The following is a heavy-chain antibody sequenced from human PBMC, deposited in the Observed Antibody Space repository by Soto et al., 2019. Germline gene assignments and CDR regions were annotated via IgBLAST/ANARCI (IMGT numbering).Heavy chain of an antibody. CDR2: IYYSGST. Sequence: SETLSLTCSVSNGSISGCYWTWIRQPPGKILEWIGYIYYSGSTNYNPSLKSRVTISVDTSKNQFSLKLSSVTAADTAVYYCARDTRICTNGVCYTDYYYYGMDVWGQGTTVTASS. V-gene: IGHV4-59*01. D-gene: IGHD2-8*01. CDR3: ARDTRICTNGVCYTDYYYYGMDV. CDR1: NGSISGCY. J-gene: IGHJ6*02.